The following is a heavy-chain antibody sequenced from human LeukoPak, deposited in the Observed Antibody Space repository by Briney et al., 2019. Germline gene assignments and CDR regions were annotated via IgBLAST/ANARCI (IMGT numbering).Heavy chain of an antibody. V-gene: IGHV3-30*03. D-gene: IGHD3-9*01. CDR2: ISYDGSNK. Sequence: PGGSLRLSCAASGFTFSSYGMHWVRQAPGKGLEWVAVISYDGSNKYYADSVKGRFTISRDNSKNTLYLQMNSLRAEDTAVYYCARDLDSHLVTSYGMDVWGQGTTVTVSS. CDR1: GFTFSSYG. J-gene: IGHJ6*02. CDR3: ARDLDSHLVTSYGMDV.